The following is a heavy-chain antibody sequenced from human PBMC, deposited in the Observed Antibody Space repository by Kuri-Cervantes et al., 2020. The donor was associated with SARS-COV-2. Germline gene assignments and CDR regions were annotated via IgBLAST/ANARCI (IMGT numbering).Heavy chain of an antibody. V-gene: IGHV4-38-2*01. Sequence: SQTLSLTCAVSGYSISNGYYWGWIRQPPGKGLEWIGSVYHGGGTYYNPSLKSRVAISVDTSKNQFSLKLSSVTAADTAVYYCARHGLDPRSSWYLLPQIDYWGQGTLVTVSS. CDR1: GYSISNGYY. CDR2: VYHGGGT. CDR3: ARHGLDPRSSWYLLPQIDY. J-gene: IGHJ4*02. D-gene: IGHD6-13*01.